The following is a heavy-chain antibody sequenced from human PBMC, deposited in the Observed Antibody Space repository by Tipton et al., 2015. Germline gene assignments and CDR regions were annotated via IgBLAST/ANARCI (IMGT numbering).Heavy chain of an antibody. Sequence: TLSLTCTVSGGSVSSHNYYWSWIRQPPGTGLEWIGYISYSGSTNYNPSLKSRVTISVDTSKTQFSLKMSSVTASDTAVYYCARALHYYPSGGYFDYWGQGILVTVSS. J-gene: IGHJ4*02. D-gene: IGHD3-10*01. CDR3: ARALHYYPSGGYFDY. V-gene: IGHV4-61*01. CDR2: ISYSGST. CDR1: GGSVSSHNYY.